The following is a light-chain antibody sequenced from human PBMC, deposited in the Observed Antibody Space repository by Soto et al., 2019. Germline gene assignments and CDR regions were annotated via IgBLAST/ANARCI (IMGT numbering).Light chain of an antibody. CDR2: EVI. Sequence: QSVLTQPASVSGSPGQSITISCTGTSSDIGAYKYVSWYQQHPGRAPKLMIYEVIHRPSGVSSRFSGSKSGKTASLSISGLQADDEADYYCSSYTSSRTLVLGGGTKVTVL. J-gene: IGLJ2*01. V-gene: IGLV2-14*01. CDR3: SSYTSSRTLV. CDR1: SSDIGAYKY.